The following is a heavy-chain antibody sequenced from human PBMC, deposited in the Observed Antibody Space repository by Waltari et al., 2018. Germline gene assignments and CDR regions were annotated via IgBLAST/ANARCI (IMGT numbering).Heavy chain of an antibody. Sequence: EVQLVESGGGLVQPGGSLRLSCAASGFTFSNLWMHWVRPVPGKGLVWVSRIYSDGSITNYADSVKGRFTISRDNAKNTVYLQMHSLRVEDTAVYYCASPRTPPNWGSYMDLWGKGTTVTVSS. CDR1: GFTFSNLW. D-gene: IGHD7-27*01. V-gene: IGHV3-74*01. CDR3: ASPRTPPNWGSYMDL. J-gene: IGHJ6*03. CDR2: IYSDGSIT.